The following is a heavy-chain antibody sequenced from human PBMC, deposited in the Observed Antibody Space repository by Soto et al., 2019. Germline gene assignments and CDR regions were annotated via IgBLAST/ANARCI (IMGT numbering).Heavy chain of an antibody. J-gene: IGHJ4*02. V-gene: IGHV1-69*08. CDR3: ARDPLPTMTTPFDY. D-gene: IGHD1-1*01. Sequence: QVQLVQSGAEVKKPGSSVKVSCKASGGTFSSYTISWVRQAPGQGLEWMGRIIPILGIANYAQKLQGRVTITADKSTSTAYMELSSLRSEDTAVYYCARDPLPTMTTPFDYWGQGTLVTVSS. CDR2: IIPILGIA. CDR1: GGTFSSYT.